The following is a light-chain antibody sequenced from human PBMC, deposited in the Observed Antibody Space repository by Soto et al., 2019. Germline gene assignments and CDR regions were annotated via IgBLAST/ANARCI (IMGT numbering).Light chain of an antibody. CDR2: KVS. CDR1: QSLVHSDGIAY. J-gene: IGKJ5*01. Sequence: VLMTHAPLACPVTFAQPPDISCRSNQSLVHSDGIAYFSWFQQRPGRSPRRLIYKVSNRGSGVPARFSGSGSGTDFALKISRVEAEDVGVYYCMQGTHWPITFGQGTRLEIK. CDR3: MQGTHWPIT. V-gene: IGKV2-30*02.